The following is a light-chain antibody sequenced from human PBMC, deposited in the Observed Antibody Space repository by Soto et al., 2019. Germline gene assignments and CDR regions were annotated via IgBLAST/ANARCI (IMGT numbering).Light chain of an antibody. J-gene: IGKJ1*01. CDR1: QGISTY. CDR2: AAS. CDR3: QKYNSAPRT. Sequence: DIQMTQSPSSLSVSVGDTVTITCRASQGISTYLAWYQQKSGKPPKLLIYAASTLQFGVPSRFSGSGSGTDFSLTISNLQPEDVATYYCQKYNSAPRTFGQGTKVEIK. V-gene: IGKV1-27*01.